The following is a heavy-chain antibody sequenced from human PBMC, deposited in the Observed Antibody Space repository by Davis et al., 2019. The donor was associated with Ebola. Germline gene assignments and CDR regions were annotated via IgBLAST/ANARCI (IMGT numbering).Heavy chain of an antibody. CDR1: GFTFSSYA. V-gene: IGHV3-30-3*01. Sequence: GESLKISCAASGFTFSSYAMHWVRQAPGKGLEWVAVISYDGSNKYYADSVKGRFTISRDNSKNTLYLQMNSLRAEDTAVYYCAKGLRYFDWAIDYWGQGTLVTVSS. CDR2: ISYDGSNK. CDR3: AKGLRYFDWAIDY. D-gene: IGHD3-9*01. J-gene: IGHJ4*02.